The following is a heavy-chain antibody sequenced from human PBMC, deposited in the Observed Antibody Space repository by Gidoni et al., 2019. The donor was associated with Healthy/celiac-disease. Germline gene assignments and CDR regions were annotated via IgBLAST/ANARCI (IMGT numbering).Heavy chain of an antibody. D-gene: IGHD2-15*01. CDR2: IWYDGSNK. CDR1: GFTFISNG. J-gene: IGHJ6*02. Sequence: QVQLVESGGGVVQPGRSLRLPCAASGFTFISNGMPWVRQAPGKGLEWVAVIWYDGSNKYYADSVKGRFTISRDNSKNTLYLQMNSLRAEDTAVYYCARDCSGGSCYYYGMDVWGQGTTVTVSS. CDR3: ARDCSGGSCYYYGMDV. V-gene: IGHV3-33*01.